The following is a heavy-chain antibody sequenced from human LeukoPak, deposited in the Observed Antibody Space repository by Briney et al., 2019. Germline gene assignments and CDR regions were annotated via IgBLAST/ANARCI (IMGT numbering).Heavy chain of an antibody. V-gene: IGHV3-53*04. CDR1: GFSFSDFC. CDR2: IHSGGST. J-gene: IGHJ3*02. D-gene: IGHD2-15*01. Sequence: GGSLRLSCAASGFSFSDFCMSWVRQAPGKGLEWVSVIHSGGSTVYADSVKGRFAISRHNSKNTLYLQMNSLRAEDTAVYYCARTDSSDAFDIWGQGTMVTVSS. CDR3: ARTDSSDAFDI.